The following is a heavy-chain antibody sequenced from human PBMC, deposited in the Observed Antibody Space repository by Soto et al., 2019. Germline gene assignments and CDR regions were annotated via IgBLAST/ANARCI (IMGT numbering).Heavy chain of an antibody. CDR1: GFSLSTNGVG. CDR2: IYWDDDK. V-gene: IGHV2-5*02. CDR3: AHRSLSSGTYWDGGYFDY. D-gene: IGHD1-26*01. Sequence: QITLKESGPTLVKPTQTLTLTCTFSGFSLSTNGVGVGWIRQPPGKALEWLVLIYWDDDKRYSPSLRNRLTITKDTSNSQVVLTLTNLDPADTATYYCAHRSLSSGTYWDGGYFDYWGQGMLVTVSS. J-gene: IGHJ4*02.